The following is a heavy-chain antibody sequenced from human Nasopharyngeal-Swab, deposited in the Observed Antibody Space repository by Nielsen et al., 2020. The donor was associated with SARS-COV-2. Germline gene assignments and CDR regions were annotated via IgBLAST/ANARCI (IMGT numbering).Heavy chain of an antibody. Sequence: SGPTLVKPTQTVTLTCTFSGFSLSTSGMCVSWIRQPPGKALEWLALIDWDDDKYYSTSLKTRLTISKDTSKNQVVLTMTNMDPVDTATYYCARGGGGSCYSHSWFDPWGQGTLVTVSS. J-gene: IGHJ5*02. CDR3: ARGGGGSCYSHSWFDP. D-gene: IGHD2-15*01. V-gene: IGHV2-70*01. CDR1: GFSLSTSGMC. CDR2: IDWDDDK.